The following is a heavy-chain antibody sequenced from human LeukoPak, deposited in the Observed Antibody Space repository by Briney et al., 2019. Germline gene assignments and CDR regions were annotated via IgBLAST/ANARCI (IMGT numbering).Heavy chain of an antibody. Sequence: SQTLSLTCAVSGGTISSGGYCWSWIRQPPGKGLEWIGYIYHSGSTYYNPSLKSRVTISVDRSKNQFSLKLRSVTAADTAVYYCARHGYSYGYDYWGQGTLVTVSS. D-gene: IGHD5-18*01. V-gene: IGHV4-30-2*01. CDR1: GGTISSGGYC. J-gene: IGHJ4*02. CDR3: ARHGYSYGYDY. CDR2: IYHSGST.